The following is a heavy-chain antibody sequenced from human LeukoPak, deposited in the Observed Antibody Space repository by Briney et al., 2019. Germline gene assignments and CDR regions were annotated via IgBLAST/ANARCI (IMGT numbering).Heavy chain of an antibody. V-gene: IGHV3-7*01. CDR1: QFKFNNYG. CDR3: ARGVGGADY. D-gene: IGHD2-21*01. J-gene: IGHJ4*02. Sequence: GGSLRLSCATSQFKFNNYGMTWVRQAPGKGLEWVANIKEDGSEKYYVDSVKGRFTISRDNARISLYLQMNSLRAEDTAVYYCARGVGGADYWGQGTLVTVSS. CDR2: IKEDGSEK.